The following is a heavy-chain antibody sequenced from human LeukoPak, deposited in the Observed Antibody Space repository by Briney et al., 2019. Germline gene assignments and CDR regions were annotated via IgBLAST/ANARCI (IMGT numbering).Heavy chain of an antibody. CDR1: GFSFSDYD. CDR2: ITGRSSHV. V-gene: IGHV3-21*01. J-gene: IGHJ4*02. D-gene: IGHD3-16*01. Sequence: GGSLRLSCSASGFSFSDYDVNWFRQAPGKGLESISSITGRSSHVYYGDSVKGRFSISRDNAMNSPFLQMNSLGVDRTAVYYCGRAFPPLRTASAGDLWGEGRLVTVSS. CDR3: GRAFPPLRTASAGDL.